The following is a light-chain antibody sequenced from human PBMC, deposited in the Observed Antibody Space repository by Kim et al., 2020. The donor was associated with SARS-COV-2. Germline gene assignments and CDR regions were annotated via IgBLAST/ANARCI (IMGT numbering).Light chain of an antibody. CDR2: GKN. Sequence: GRTVRCTCQNDSHRSYSASWYQQKPGQAPVLVIYGKNNRPSGIPDRFSGSSSGNTASLTITGAQAEDEADYYCNSRDSSGNHLVFGGGTQLTVL. CDR3: NSRDSSGNHLV. V-gene: IGLV3-19*01. CDR1: SHRSYS. J-gene: IGLJ3*02.